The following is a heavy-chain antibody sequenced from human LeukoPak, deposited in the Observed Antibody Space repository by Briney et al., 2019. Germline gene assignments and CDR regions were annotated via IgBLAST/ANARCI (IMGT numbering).Heavy chain of an antibody. CDR1: GFTFSSYS. CDR2: ISSSSSYI. CDR3: ARRYMNYDSSGYDYYYYYMDV. D-gene: IGHD3-22*01. J-gene: IGHJ6*03. Sequence: PGGSLRLSCAASGFTFSSYSMNWVRQAPGKGLEWVSSISSSSSYIYYADSVKGRFTISRDNAKNSLYLQMNSLRAEDTAVYYCARRYMNYDSSGYDYYYYYMDVWGKGTTVTISS. V-gene: IGHV3-21*01.